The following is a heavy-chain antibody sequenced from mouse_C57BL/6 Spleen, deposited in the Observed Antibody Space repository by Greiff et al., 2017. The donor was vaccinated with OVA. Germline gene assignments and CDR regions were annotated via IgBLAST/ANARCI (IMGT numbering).Heavy chain of an antibody. CDR3: ARGYYGSSPLAY. Sequence: EVHLVESGGGLVKPGGSLKLSCAASGFTFSDYGMHWVRQAPEKGLEWVAYISSGSSTIYYADTVKGRFTISRDNAKNTLFLQMTSLRAEDTAMYYCARGYYGSSPLAYWGQGTLVTVSA. J-gene: IGHJ3*01. CDR1: GFTFSDYG. V-gene: IGHV5-17*01. CDR2: ISSGSSTI. D-gene: IGHD1-1*01.